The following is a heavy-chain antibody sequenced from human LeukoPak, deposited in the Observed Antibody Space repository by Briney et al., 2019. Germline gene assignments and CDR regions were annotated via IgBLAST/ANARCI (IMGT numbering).Heavy chain of an antibody. V-gene: IGHV1-18*01. CDR3: ARGTVTTYYYDSSGPFDY. CDR2: ISAYNGNT. J-gene: IGHJ4*02. D-gene: IGHD3-22*01. CDR1: GYTFTSYG. Sequence: GASVKVSCRSSGYTFTSYGISWVRQARGQGLEWMGWISAYNGNTNYAQKLQGRVTMTTDTSTSTAYMELRSLRSDDTAVYYCARGTVTTYYYDSSGPFDYWGQGTLVTVSS.